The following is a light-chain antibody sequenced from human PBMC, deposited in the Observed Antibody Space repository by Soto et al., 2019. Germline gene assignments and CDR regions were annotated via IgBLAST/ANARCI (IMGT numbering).Light chain of an antibody. Sequence: EIVMTQSPGTLSLSPGERATISCRASQVIGSRYLAWYHQKSGQAPRLLIYGASSRATGIPDRFSGSGSGTGFTLTISRLEPEDFVVYYCQQFGSSIPHTFGQGTKLEIK. CDR1: QVIGSRY. V-gene: IGKV3-20*01. CDR2: GAS. J-gene: IGKJ2*01. CDR3: QQFGSSIPHT.